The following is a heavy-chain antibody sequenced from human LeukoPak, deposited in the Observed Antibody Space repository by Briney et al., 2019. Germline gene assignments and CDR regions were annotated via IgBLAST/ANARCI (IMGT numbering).Heavy chain of an antibody. CDR3: ARDGDYDLPHYYYSCMDV. Sequence: GGSLRLSCAASGFTFSDYYMSWIRQAPGKGLEWVSYISSSGSTIYYADSVKGRFTISRDNAKNSLYLQMNSLRAEATAVYYCARDGDYDLPHYYYSCMDVGGQGTTVTLYS. V-gene: IGHV3-11*01. J-gene: IGHJ6*02. CDR1: GFTFSDYY. D-gene: IGHD4-17*01. CDR2: ISSSGSTI.